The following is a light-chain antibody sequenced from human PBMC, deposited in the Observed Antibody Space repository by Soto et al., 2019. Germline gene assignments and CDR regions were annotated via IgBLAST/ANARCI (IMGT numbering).Light chain of an antibody. CDR2: DAS. CDR1: LSVSVY. CDR3: QQYGSSEEA. Sequence: VVLTQSPATLSLSPGERATLSCRTSLSVSVYLDWYQQKPGQAPRLLISDASNRAAGIPARFSGSGSGTDFTLTISRLEPEDFAVYYCQQYGSSEEAFGQGTRLEIK. V-gene: IGKV3-11*01. J-gene: IGKJ5*01.